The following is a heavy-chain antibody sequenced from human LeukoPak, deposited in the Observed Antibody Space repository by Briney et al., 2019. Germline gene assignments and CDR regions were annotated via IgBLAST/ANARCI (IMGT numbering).Heavy chain of an antibody. CDR1: GFTVSGNY. CDR3: AKAGLITMVRGAAEIDY. V-gene: IGHV3-66*01. CDR2: IYSGGST. J-gene: IGHJ4*02. Sequence: GGSLRLSCAASGFTVSGNYMSWVRQAPGKGLEWVSVIYSGGSTYYADSVKGRFTISRDNSKNTLYLQMNSLRAEDTAVYYCAKAGLITMVRGAAEIDYWGQGTLVTVSS. D-gene: IGHD3-10*01.